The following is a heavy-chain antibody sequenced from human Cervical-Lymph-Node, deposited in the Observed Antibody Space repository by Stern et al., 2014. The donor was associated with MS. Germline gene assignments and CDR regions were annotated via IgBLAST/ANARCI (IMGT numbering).Heavy chain of an antibody. CDR3: AHSLGAFGMDV. CDR2: LYWDDDK. V-gene: IGHV2-5*02. Sequence: QVTLKESGPTLVKPTQTLTLTCTFSGFSLSSVGVGVGWVRQPPGNALEWLGLLYWDDDKRYRPSLKNRLNITKDTSKNQVFLSITHLDPVDTGTYYCAHSLGAFGMDVWGQGTTVTVSS. J-gene: IGHJ6*02. CDR1: GFSLSSVGVG.